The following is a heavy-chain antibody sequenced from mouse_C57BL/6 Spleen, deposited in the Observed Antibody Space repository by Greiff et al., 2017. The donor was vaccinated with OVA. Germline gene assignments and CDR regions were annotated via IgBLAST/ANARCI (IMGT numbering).Heavy chain of an antibody. CDR2: ISSGSSTL. CDR1: GFTFSDYG. J-gene: IGHJ4*01. D-gene: IGHD1-1*01. V-gene: IGHV5-17*01. CDR3: ARITTVVATRGMDY. Sequence: EVQGVESGGGLVKPGGSLKLSCAASGFTFSDYGMHWVRQAPEKGLEWVAYISSGSSTLYYADTVKGRFTISRDNAKNTLFLQMTSLRSEDTAMYYCARITTVVATRGMDYWGQGTSVTVSS.